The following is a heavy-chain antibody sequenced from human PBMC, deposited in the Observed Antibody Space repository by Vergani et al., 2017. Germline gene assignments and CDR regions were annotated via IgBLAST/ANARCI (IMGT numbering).Heavy chain of an antibody. CDR1: GYTFTGYY. J-gene: IGHJ4*02. CDR3: ARAGQWGLTGRWSLDY. CDR2: INPNSGGT. V-gene: IGHV1-2*02. D-gene: IGHD3-16*01. Sequence: QVQLVQSGAEVKKPGASVKVSCKASGYTFTGYYMHWVRQAPGQGLEWMGWINPNSGGTNYAQKFQGRVTMTRDTSISKAYMELSRLRSDDTAVYYCARAGQWGLTGRWSLDYWGQGTLVTVSS.